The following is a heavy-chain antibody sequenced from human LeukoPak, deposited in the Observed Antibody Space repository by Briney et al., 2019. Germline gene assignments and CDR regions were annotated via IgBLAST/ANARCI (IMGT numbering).Heavy chain of an antibody. V-gene: IGHV3-7*03. J-gene: IGHJ4*02. CDR2: IQPDGSEQ. Sequence: GGSLRLSCAASGFTFSSNWMSWVRQAPGKGLEWVGNIQPDGSEQYPVDSVKGRFTISRDNAKNSLYLQMNSLRAEDTALYYCAKDIGGSGSYYDYWGQGTLVTVSS. D-gene: IGHD3-10*01. CDR1: GFTFSSNW. CDR3: AKDIGGSGSYYDY.